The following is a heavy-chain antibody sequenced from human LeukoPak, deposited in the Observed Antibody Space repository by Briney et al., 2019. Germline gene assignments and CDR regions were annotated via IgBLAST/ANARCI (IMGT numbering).Heavy chain of an antibody. D-gene: IGHD3-16*02. J-gene: IGHJ4*02. V-gene: IGHV4-4*07. CDR3: ARDNPFGGVIGNDY. CDR1: GGSISSYH. CDR2: INTSGST. Sequence: PSETLSLTCTVSGGSISSYHWSWIRQPAGKGLEWIGRINTSGSTNYNPSLKSRVTMSVDTSKNQFSLKLSSVTAADTAVYYCARDNPFGGVIGNDYWGQGTLVTVSS.